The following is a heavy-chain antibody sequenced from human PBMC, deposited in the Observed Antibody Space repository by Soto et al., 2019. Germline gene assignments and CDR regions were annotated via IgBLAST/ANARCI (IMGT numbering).Heavy chain of an antibody. D-gene: IGHD3-16*02. Sequence: GASVKVSCKASGFTFTSSAMQWVRQARGQRLEWIGWIVVGSGNTNYAQKFQERVTITRDMSTSTAYMELSSLRSEDTAVYYCAAASTIHLGELSLFLYWGQGTLVTVSS. CDR3: AAASTIHLGELSLFLY. J-gene: IGHJ4*02. V-gene: IGHV1-58*02. CDR1: GFTFTSSA. CDR2: IVVGSGNT.